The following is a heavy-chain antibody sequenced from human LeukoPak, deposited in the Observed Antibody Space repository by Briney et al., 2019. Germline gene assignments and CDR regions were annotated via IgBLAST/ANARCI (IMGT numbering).Heavy chain of an antibody. CDR1: GYTFTGYY. CDR2: INPNSGGT. J-gene: IGHJ4*02. V-gene: IGHV1-2*02. CDR3: ASGLIAAAGSDY. Sequence: ASVKVSCKAPGYTFTGYYMHWVRQAPGQGLEWMGWINPNSGGTNYAQKFQGRVTMTRDTSTSTVYMELSSLRSEDTAVYYCASGLIAAAGSDYWGQGTLVTVSS. D-gene: IGHD6-13*01.